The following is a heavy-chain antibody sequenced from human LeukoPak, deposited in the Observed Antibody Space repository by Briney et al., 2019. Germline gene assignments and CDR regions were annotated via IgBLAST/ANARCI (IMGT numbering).Heavy chain of an antibody. J-gene: IGHJ6*02. CDR1: GGTFSSYA. CDR3: ASTDIVVVPATNYYYGTDV. D-gene: IGHD2-2*01. Sequence: ASVKVSCKASGGTFSSYAISWVRQAPGQGLEWMGRIIPILGIANYAQKFQGRVTITADKSTSTAYIELSSLRSEDTAVYYCASTDIVVVPATNYYYGTDVWGQGTTVTVSS. V-gene: IGHV1-69*04. CDR2: IIPILGIA.